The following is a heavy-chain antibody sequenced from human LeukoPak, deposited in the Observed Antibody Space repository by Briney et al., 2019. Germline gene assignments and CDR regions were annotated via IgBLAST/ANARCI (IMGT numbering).Heavy chain of an antibody. V-gene: IGHV3-21*01. J-gene: IGHJ3*02. CDR3: AREVDTAMATGGAFDI. D-gene: IGHD5-18*01. Sequence: PGGSLRLSCAASGFTFSSYSMNWVRQAPGKGLEWVSSISSSSSYIYYADSVKGRFTISRDNAKNSLYLQMNSLRAEDTAVYYCAREVDTAMATGGAFDIWGQGTMVTVSS. CDR1: GFTFSSYS. CDR2: ISSSSSYI.